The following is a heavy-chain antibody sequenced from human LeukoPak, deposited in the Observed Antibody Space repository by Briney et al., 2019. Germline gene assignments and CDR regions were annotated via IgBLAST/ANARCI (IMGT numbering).Heavy chain of an antibody. CDR1: GGTISSSNW. CDR3: ARSPASEYCSGGSCYSVFDY. J-gene: IGHJ4*02. CDR2: IYQSGST. V-gene: IGHV4-4*02. D-gene: IGHD2-15*01. Sequence: PSETLSLTCAVSGGTISSSNWWSWVRQPPGKGLEWIGEIYQSGSTNYNPSLKSRVTISVDKSKNEFSLKVSSVTAADTAVYYCARSPASEYCSGGSCYSVFDYWGQGTLVTVSS.